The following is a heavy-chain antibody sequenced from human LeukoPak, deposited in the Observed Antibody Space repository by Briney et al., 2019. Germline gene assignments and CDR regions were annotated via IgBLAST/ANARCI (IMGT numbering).Heavy chain of an antibody. CDR2: IYYSGST. D-gene: IGHD6-13*01. CDR3: ARGGTLYSSSW. Sequence: SETLSLTCTVSGGSISSYYWSWIRQPPGKGLEWIGYIYYSGSTNYNPSLKSRVTISVDTSKNQYSLRLNSVTAADTAVYYCARGGTLYSSSWWGQGTLVTVSS. CDR1: GGSISSYY. J-gene: IGHJ4*02. V-gene: IGHV4-59*12.